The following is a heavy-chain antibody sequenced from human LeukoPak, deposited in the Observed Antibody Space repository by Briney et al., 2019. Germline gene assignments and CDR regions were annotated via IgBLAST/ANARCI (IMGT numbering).Heavy chain of an antibody. CDR3: VKGSDSSRPHYFDR. J-gene: IGHJ4*02. V-gene: IGHV3-23*01. Sequence: GGSLRLSCAPSGFSFRNYAMIWVRQARGKGLEWVSAITDSGGDTFHADSVRGRFTISRDNSKNTLYMDVNSLRPEDTAGYYRVKGSDSSRPHYFDRWGQGTLVTVSS. CDR2: ITDSGGDT. D-gene: IGHD6-13*01. CDR1: GFSFRNYA.